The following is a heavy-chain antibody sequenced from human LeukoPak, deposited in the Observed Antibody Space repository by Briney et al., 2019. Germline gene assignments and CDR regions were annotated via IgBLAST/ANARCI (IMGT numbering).Heavy chain of an antibody. CDR3: AKDGGYDFWSGYNRYYYYGMDV. CDR2: IKSDGITI. V-gene: IGHV3-74*01. Sequence: GGSLRLSCAASGFTFSNYMMHWVRQAPGKGLVWVSRIKSDGITITYADSVKGRFTISRDNAKNTLYLQMNSLRAEDTAVYYCAKDGGYDFWSGYNRYYYYGMDVWGQGTTVTVSS. D-gene: IGHD3-3*01. J-gene: IGHJ6*02. CDR1: GFTFSNYM.